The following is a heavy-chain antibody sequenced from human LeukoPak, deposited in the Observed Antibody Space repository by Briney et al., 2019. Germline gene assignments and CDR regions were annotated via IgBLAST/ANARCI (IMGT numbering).Heavy chain of an antibody. CDR2: IIPIFGTA. D-gene: IGHD3-10*01. CDR3: ARALNYYSSGSFSDY. J-gene: IGHJ4*02. CDR1: GYTFTSYY. V-gene: IGHV1-46*01. Sequence: ASVKVSCKASGYTFTSYYMHWVRQAPGQGLEWMGGIIPIFGTANYAQKFQGRVTITRDTSANTAYMELSSLKSEDTAVYYCARALNYYSSGSFSDYWGQGTLVTVSS.